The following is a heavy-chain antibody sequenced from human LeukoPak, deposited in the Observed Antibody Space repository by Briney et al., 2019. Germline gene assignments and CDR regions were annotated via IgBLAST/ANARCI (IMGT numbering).Heavy chain of an antibody. CDR3: ARVPEYSSSWPAFDI. D-gene: IGHD6-6*01. CDR2: IIPIFGTA. Sequence: PVKVSCKASGRTFSSYAISWVRQAPGQGLEWMGGIIPIFGTANYAQKFQGRVTITTDESTSTAYMELSSLRSEDTAVYYCARVPEYSSSWPAFDIWGQGTMVTVSS. V-gene: IGHV1-69*05. J-gene: IGHJ3*02. CDR1: GRTFSSYA.